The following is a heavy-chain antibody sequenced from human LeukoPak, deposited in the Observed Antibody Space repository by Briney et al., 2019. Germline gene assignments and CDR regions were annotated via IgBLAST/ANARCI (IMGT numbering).Heavy chain of an antibody. Sequence: PGGSLRLSCAASGFTFSSYAMNWVRQAPGKGLEWVSTISSTGGSTYDADFVKGRFTISRDNSKNTLYLQMNSLRVEDTAVYFCARGGYSSSRVYYGMDVWGQGTTVTVSS. CDR3: ARGGYSSSRVYYGMDV. V-gene: IGHV3-23*01. CDR2: ISSTGGST. D-gene: IGHD6-13*01. CDR1: GFTFSSYA. J-gene: IGHJ6*02.